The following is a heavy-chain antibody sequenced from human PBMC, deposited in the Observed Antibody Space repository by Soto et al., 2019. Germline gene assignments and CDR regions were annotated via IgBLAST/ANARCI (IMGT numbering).Heavy chain of an antibody. CDR3: AKDSSSASCTPGLDP. V-gene: IGHV3-23*01. D-gene: IGHD2-2*01. CDR1: GFTFSSYA. CDR2: ISGSGGGR. J-gene: IGHJ5*02. Sequence: EVQLLESGGGLAQPGGSLRLSCAASGFTFSSYAMNWVRQAPGKGLEWVSGISGSGGGRYYADSVKGRFTISRDNPKNTLYLQMSSLRVEDSAVYYCAKDSSSASCTPGLDPWGQGTLVTVSS.